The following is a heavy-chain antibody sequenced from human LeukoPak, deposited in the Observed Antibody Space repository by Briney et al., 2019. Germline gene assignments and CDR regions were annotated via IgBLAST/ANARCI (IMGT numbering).Heavy chain of an antibody. CDR1: GGSISSNTYS. D-gene: IGHD2-15*01. CDR2: IYTSGST. CDR3: ARDAPTAYCIGGTCYFDY. Sequence: SETLSLTCTVSGGSISSNTYSWGWIRQPPGKGLEWIGRIYTSGSTNYNPSLKSRVTISLDTSKNQFSLKLSSVTAADTAVYYCARDAPTAYCIGGTCYFDYWGQGTLVTVSS. V-gene: IGHV4-39*07. J-gene: IGHJ4*02.